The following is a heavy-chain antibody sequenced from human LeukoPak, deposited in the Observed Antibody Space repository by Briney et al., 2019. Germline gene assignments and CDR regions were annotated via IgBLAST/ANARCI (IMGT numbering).Heavy chain of an antibody. CDR1: GGSISSGGYY. J-gene: IGHJ4*02. V-gene: IGHV4-39*07. Sequence: SQTLSLTCTVSGGSISSGGYYWSWIRQPPGKGLEWIGSIYYSGSTYYNPSLKSRVTISVDTSKNQFSLKLSSVTAADTAVYYCARDTVGQQLVTHFDYWGQGTLVTVSS. CDR3: ARDTVGQQLVTHFDY. CDR2: IYYSGST. D-gene: IGHD6-13*01.